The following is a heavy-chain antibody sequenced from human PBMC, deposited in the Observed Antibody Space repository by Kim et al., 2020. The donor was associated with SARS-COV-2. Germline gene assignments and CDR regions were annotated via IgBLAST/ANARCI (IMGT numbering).Heavy chain of an antibody. CDR3: ARGDYYYDSSGYYCDY. D-gene: IGHD3-22*01. Sequence: GGSLTLSCAASGFTFSSYGMHWVRQAPGKGLEWVAVISYDGSNKYYADSVKGRFTISRDNSKNTLYLQMNSLRAEDTAVYYCARGDYYYDSSGYYCDYWG. J-gene: IGHJ4*01. CDR1: GFTFSSYG. CDR2: ISYDGSNK. V-gene: IGHV3-33*05.